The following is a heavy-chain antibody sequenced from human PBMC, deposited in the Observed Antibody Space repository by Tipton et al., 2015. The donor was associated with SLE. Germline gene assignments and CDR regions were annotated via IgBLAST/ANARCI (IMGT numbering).Heavy chain of an antibody. V-gene: IGHV3-30-3*01. D-gene: IGHD3-22*01. J-gene: IGHJ4*02. CDR3: ARAIYDSSGRRLDY. Sequence: RSLRLSCAASGFTFSSYAMHWVRQAPGKGLEWVAVISYDGSNKYYADSVKGRFTISRDNSKNTLYLQMNSLRAEDTAVYYCARAIYDSSGRRLDYWGQGTLVTVSS. CDR2: ISYDGSNK. CDR1: GFTFSSYA.